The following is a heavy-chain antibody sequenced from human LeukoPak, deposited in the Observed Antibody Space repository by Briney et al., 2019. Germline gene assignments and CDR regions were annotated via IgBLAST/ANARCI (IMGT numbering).Heavy chain of an antibody. Sequence: ASVKVSCKASGYTFTDYWIHWVRQAPGQGLDWTGRINPNSGSTNYAQKFQGRVTMTRDTSISTAYMELSRLTSDDTAVFYCVPDCSSTACLFDYWGQGTLVTVSS. J-gene: IGHJ4*02. V-gene: IGHV1-2*06. CDR1: GYTFTDYW. CDR3: VPDCSSTACLFDY. CDR2: INPNSGST. D-gene: IGHD2-2*01.